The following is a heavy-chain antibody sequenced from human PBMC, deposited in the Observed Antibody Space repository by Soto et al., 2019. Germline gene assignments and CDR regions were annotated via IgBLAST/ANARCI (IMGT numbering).Heavy chain of an antibody. D-gene: IGHD3-3*01. J-gene: IGHJ6*03. CDR1: GFTFSNAW. Sequence: GGSLRLSCAASGFTFSNAWMSWVRQAPGKGLEWVGRIKSKTDGGTTDDAAPVKGRFTISRDDSKNTVYLQMNSLKTEVTAVYYCTTDGEWYSPRDYYYYYMDVWGKGTTVTVSS. CDR3: TTDGEWYSPRDYYYYYMDV. V-gene: IGHV3-15*01. CDR2: IKSKTDGGTT.